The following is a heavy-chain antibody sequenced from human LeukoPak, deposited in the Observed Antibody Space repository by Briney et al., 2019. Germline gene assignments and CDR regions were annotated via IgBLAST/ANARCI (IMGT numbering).Heavy chain of an antibody. V-gene: IGHV4-34*01. CDR3: ARVGHSSGWYVRSRAWFDP. CDR2: INHSGST. Sequence: PSETLSLTCTVSGGSISSYYWSWIRQPPGKGLEWIGEINHSGSTNYNPSLKSRVTISVDTSKNQFSLKLSSVTAADTAVYYCARVGHSSGWYVRSRAWFDPWGQGTLVTVSS. D-gene: IGHD6-19*01. CDR1: GGSISSYY. J-gene: IGHJ5*02.